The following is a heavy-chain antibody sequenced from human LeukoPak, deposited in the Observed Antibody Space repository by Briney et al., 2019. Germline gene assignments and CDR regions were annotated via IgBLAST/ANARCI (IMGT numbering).Heavy chain of an antibody. J-gene: IGHJ4*02. Sequence: SETLSLTSTVSGYSISSGYYWGWIRQPPGKGLEWIGSIYHSGSTYYNPSLKSRVTISVDTSKNQFSLKLSSVTAADTAVYYCARDPFFIAAACCVSYWGQGTLVTVSS. CDR2: IYHSGST. CDR3: ARDPFFIAAACCVSY. CDR1: GYSISSGYY. V-gene: IGHV4-38-2*02. D-gene: IGHD6-13*01.